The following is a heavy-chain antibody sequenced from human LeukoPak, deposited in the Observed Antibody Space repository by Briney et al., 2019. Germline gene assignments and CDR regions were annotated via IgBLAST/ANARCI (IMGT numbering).Heavy chain of an antibody. CDR1: GGSISSSSYY. CDR2: IYYSGST. J-gene: IGHJ4*02. Sequence: SETLSLTCTVSGGSISSSSYYWGWIRQPPGKGLEWIGSIYYSGSTYYNPSLKSRVTISVDTSKNQFSLKLSSVTAADTAVYYCARIVGANDYWGQGTLVTVSS. CDR3: ARIVGANDY. V-gene: IGHV4-39*01. D-gene: IGHD1-26*01.